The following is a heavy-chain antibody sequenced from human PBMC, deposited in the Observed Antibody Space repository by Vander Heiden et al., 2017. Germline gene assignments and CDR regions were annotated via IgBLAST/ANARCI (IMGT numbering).Heavy chain of an antibody. CDR1: GFTFSSYP. D-gene: IGHD3-16*02. V-gene: IGHV3-23*01. Sequence: EVQLLESGGGLVQPGGSLRLSCPTSGFTFSSYPRSWVRQAPGKGLEWVSAIRDSGTSTYYADSVKGRFTISRDNSKNTLYLQMNRLRADDTAVYYCAKVPRTHQYRFDYWGQGTLVTVSS. CDR2: IRDSGTST. CDR3: AKVPRTHQYRFDY. J-gene: IGHJ4*02.